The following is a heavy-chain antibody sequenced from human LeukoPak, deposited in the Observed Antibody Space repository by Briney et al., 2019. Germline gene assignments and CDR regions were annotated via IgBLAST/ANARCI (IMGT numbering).Heavy chain of an antibody. CDR2: ISGSGGST. J-gene: IGHJ5*02. D-gene: IGHD6-13*01. CDR3: AKDSAAGTFVWFDP. Sequence: PGGSLRLSCAASGCTFSSYAMSWVRQAPGKGLEWVSAISGSGGSTYYADSVKGGVTIARENSKNTLYLQMNSLRDEDTAVYYCAKDSAAGTFVWFDPWGQGTLVTVSS. CDR1: GCTFSSYA. V-gene: IGHV3-23*01.